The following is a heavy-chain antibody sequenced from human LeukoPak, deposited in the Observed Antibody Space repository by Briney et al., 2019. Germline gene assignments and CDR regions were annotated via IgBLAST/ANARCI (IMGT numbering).Heavy chain of an antibody. J-gene: IGHJ4*02. CDR3: ARVHPDYYDSSGYRPDFDY. CDR2: INPNSGGT. CDR1: GYTFTGYY. Sequence: ASVKVSCEASGYTFTGYYMHWVRQAPGQGLEWMGWINPNSGGTNYAQKFQGRVTMTRDTSISTAYMELSRLRSDDTAVYYCARVHPDYYDSSGYRPDFDYWGQGTLVTVSS. V-gene: IGHV1-2*02. D-gene: IGHD3-22*01.